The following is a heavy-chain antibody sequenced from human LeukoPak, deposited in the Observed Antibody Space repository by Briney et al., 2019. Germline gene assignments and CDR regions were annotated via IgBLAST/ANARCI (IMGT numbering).Heavy chain of an antibody. CDR2: IWYDGSYK. V-gene: IGHV3-33*01. J-gene: IGHJ1*01. CDR3: ATYYGGNPEYLQH. D-gene: IGHD2-21*01. Sequence: GRSLRLSCAASGLNFKIYGTEWVRQAPGKGLEWVSFIWYDGSYKYYADSVRGRFSISRDNSKNTLYLQMNSLRAEDTAVYYCATYYGGNPEYLQHWGQGALVIVSS. CDR1: GLNFKIYG.